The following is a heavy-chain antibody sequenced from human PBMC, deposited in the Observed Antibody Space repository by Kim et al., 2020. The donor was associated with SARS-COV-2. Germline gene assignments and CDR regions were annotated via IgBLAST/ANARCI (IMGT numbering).Heavy chain of an antibody. J-gene: IGHJ4*02. CDR3: AREDPERNSLFY. CDR1: GYTFTGYY. D-gene: IGHD1-1*01. V-gene: IGHV1-2*02. Sequence: ASVKVSCEASGYTFTGYYMHWVRQAPGQGLEWMGWINPESGDTNYAQKFQGRVAITRDTSFSTVYMDLSRLRSDDTAMYYCAREDPERNSLFYWGQGTLVTVSS. CDR2: INPESGDT.